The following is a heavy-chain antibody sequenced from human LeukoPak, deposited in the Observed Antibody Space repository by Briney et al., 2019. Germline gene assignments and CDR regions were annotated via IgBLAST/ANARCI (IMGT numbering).Heavy chain of an antibody. CDR1: GFTLSSFG. V-gene: IGHV3-33*01. Sequence: PGRSLTLSCAASGFTLSSFGMHWVRQAPGKGLEWVAVIWYDASNKYYADSVKGRFTISRDNSKNTLYLQMNSLRDDDTAVYYCVRGGSGYDFDFWGQGTLVTVSS. CDR3: VRGGSGYDFDF. D-gene: IGHD5-12*01. J-gene: IGHJ4*02. CDR2: IWYDASNK.